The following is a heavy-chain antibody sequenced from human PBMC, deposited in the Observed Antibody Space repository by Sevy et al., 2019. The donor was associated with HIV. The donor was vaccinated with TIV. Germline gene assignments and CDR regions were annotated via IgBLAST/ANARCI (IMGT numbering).Heavy chain of an antibody. J-gene: IGHJ6*02. CDR1: GDSVSSNSAA. Sequence: SQTLSLTCAISGDSVSSNSAAWNWIRQSPSRGLEWLGRTYYRSKWYNDYAVSVKSRITINPDTSKNQFYLQLNSVTPEDTAVYYCAREGRITMVQGVIMRHYYYGMDVWGQGTTVTVSS. CDR2: TYYRSKWYN. CDR3: AREGRITMVQGVIMRHYYYGMDV. V-gene: IGHV6-1*01. D-gene: IGHD3-10*01.